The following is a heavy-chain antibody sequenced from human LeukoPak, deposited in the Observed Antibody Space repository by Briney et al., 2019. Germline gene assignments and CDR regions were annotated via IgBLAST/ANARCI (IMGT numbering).Heavy chain of an antibody. CDR2: INPNSGGT. D-gene: IGHD7-27*01. V-gene: IGHV1-2*02. CDR1: GYTFTGYY. Sequence: ASVKVSCKASGYTFTGYYMHWVRQAPGQGLEWMGWINPNSGGTNYAQKFQGRVTMTRDTSISTAYMELSRLRSDDTAVYYCARDGDSTYYYYYMDVWGKGTTVTISS. J-gene: IGHJ6*03. CDR3: ARDGDSTYYYYYMDV.